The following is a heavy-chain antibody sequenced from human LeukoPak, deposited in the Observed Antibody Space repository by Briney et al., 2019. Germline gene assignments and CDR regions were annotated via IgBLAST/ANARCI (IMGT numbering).Heavy chain of an antibody. CDR1: GGSISSGDYY. CDR2: IYYSGST. J-gene: IGHJ4*02. D-gene: IGHD4-11*01. CDR3: ARLNTHDYSFDY. Sequence: PSETLSLTCTVSGGSISSGDYYWSWIRQPPGKGLEWIGYIYYSGSTYYNPPLKSRVTISVDTSKNQFSLKLSSVTAADTAVYYCARLNTHDYSFDYWGQGTLVTVSS. V-gene: IGHV4-30-4*08.